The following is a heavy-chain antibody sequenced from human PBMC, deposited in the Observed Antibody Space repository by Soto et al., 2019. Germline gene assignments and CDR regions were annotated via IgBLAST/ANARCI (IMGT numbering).Heavy chain of an antibody. V-gene: IGHV6-1*01. Sequence: SQTLSLLCAISGERVSSNSAAWNWIRQSPSRGLEWLGRTYYRSKWYNDYAVSVKSRITINPDTSKNQFSLQLNSVTPEDTAVYYCARGPQNIAGAGPWGQGTLVTVSS. CDR1: GERVSSNSAA. CDR2: TYYRSKWYN. CDR3: ARGPQNIAGAGP. D-gene: IGHD6-13*01. J-gene: IGHJ5*02.